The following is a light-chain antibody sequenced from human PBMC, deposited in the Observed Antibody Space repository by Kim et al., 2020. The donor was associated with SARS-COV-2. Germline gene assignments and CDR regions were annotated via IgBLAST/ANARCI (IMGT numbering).Light chain of an antibody. CDR1: SLRSYY. CDR3: NSRDSNDYVV. Sequence: AVGQTVRITCQGDSLRSYYATWYQQKPGQAPKVVIYGKDNRPAGSPDRFSGSTSGNTAYLTITGTQAGDEADYYCNSRDSNDYVVFGGGTKVTVL. J-gene: IGLJ2*01. V-gene: IGLV3-19*01. CDR2: GKD.